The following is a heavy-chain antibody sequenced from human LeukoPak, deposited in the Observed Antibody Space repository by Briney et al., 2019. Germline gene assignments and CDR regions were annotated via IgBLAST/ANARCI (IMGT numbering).Heavy chain of an antibody. D-gene: IGHD1-1*01. CDR3: ARVNRGGTTGTVDWFDP. J-gene: IGHJ5*02. V-gene: IGHV4-59*01. CDR2: IHYSGST. Sequence: SETLSLTCTVSGGSISSYYWSWIRQPPGKGLEWIGYIHYSGSTNYNPSLKSRVTISVDTSKNQFSLKLSSVTAADTAVYYCARVNRGGTTGTVDWFDPWGQGTLVTVSS. CDR1: GGSISSYY.